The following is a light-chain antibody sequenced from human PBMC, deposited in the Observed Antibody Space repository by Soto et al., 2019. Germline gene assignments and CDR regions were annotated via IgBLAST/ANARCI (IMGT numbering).Light chain of an antibody. CDR3: QSYDSSLSCWV. CDR1: SSNIGAGYD. CDR2: GNS. Sequence: QSVLTQPPSVSGAPGQRVTISCTGSSSNIGAGYDVHWYQQLPGTAPKLLIYGNSNRPSGVPDRFSGSKSGTSASLAITGLQAEDEADYYCQSYDSSLSCWVFGGGTKPTVL. J-gene: IGLJ2*01. V-gene: IGLV1-40*01.